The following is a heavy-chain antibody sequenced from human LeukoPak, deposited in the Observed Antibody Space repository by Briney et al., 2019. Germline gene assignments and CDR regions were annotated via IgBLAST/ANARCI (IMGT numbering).Heavy chain of an antibody. J-gene: IGHJ4*02. CDR2: ISGSGGST. D-gene: IGHD4/OR15-4a*01. Sequence: PGGSLRISCAASGFTFSSYAMSWVRQAPGKGLEWVSAISGSGGSTYYADSVKGRFTISRDNSKNTLYLQMNSLRAEDTAVYYCAKDLTMGSSSPSYFDYWGQGTLVTVSS. CDR3: AKDLTMGSSSPSYFDY. CDR1: GFTFSSYA. V-gene: IGHV3-23*01.